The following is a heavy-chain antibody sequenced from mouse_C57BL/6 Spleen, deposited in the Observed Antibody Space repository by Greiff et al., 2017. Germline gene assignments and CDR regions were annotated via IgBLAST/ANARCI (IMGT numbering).Heavy chain of an antibody. V-gene: IGHV5-6*01. CDR2: ISSGGSYT. J-gene: IGHJ2*01. Sequence: EVKLVESGGDLVKPGGSLKLSCAASGFTFSSYGMSWVRQTPDKRLEWVATISSGGSYTYYPDSVKGRFTISRDNAKNTLYLQMSSLKSEDTAMYYCARAPYFDDWGQGTTLTVSS. CDR3: ARAPYFDD. CDR1: GFTFSSYG.